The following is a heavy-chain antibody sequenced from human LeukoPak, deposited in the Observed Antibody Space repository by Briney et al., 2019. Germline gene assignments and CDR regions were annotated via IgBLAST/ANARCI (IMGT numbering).Heavy chain of an antibody. D-gene: IGHD3-10*01. V-gene: IGHV4-34*01. CDR2: INHSGST. J-gene: IGHJ4*02. CDR3: ARPGELWSGELPY. Sequence: PSETLSLTCAVYGGSFSGYYWSWIRQPPGKGLEWIGEINHSGSTNYNPSLKSRVTISVDTSKNQFSLKLSSVTAADTAVYYCARPGELWSGELPYWGQGTLVTVSS. CDR1: GGSFSGYY.